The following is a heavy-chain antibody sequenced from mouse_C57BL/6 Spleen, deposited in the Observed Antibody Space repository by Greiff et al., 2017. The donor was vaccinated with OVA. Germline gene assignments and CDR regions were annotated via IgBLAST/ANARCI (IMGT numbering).Heavy chain of an antibody. V-gene: IGHV2-9-1*01. CDR2: IWTGGGT. J-gene: IGHJ1*03. CDR3: ARKAAYYGSSVWYFDV. D-gene: IGHD1-1*01. Sequence: QVQLQQSGPGLVAPSQSLSITCTVSGFSLTSYAISWVRQPPGKGLEWLGVIWTGGGTNYNSALKSRLSISKDNSKSQVFLKMNSLQTDDTARYYCARKAAYYGSSVWYFDVWGTGTTVTVSS. CDR1: GFSLTSYA.